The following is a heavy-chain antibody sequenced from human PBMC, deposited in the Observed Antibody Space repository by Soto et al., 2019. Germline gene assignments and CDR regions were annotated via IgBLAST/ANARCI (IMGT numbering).Heavy chain of an antibody. V-gene: IGHV4-59*01. CDR2: IYYSGST. D-gene: IGHD3-3*01. Sequence: SETLSLTCTVSGGSISSYYWSWIRQPPGKGLEWIGYIYYSGSTNYNPSLKSRVTISVDTSKNQFSLKLSSVTAADTAVYYCARDHDFWSGYYYYMDVWGKGTTVTVSS. CDR1: GGSISSYY. J-gene: IGHJ6*03. CDR3: ARDHDFWSGYYYYMDV.